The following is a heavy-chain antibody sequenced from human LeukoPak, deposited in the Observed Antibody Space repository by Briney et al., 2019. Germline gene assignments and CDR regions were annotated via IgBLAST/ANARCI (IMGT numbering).Heavy chain of an antibody. CDR2: ISSSSSYI. CDR1: GFAFSTYS. J-gene: IGHJ6*03. CDR3: ARDYCTNGVCYHYYYYMDV. Sequence: PGGSLRLSCAASGFAFSTYSMNWVRQAPGKGPEWVSCISSSSSYINYTDSVKGRFTISRDNAKNSLYLQMNSLRAEDTAVYYCARDYCTNGVCYHYYYYMDVWGKGTTVTVSS. V-gene: IGHV3-21*01. D-gene: IGHD2-8*01.